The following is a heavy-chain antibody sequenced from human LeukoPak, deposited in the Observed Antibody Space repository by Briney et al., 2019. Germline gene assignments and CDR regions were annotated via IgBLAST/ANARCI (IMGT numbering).Heavy chain of an antibody. J-gene: IGHJ4*02. CDR1: GGSISSYY. V-gene: IGHV4-59*08. D-gene: IGHD4-17*01. CDR3: ARHTSYGGNSAFGD. Sequence: PSETLSLTCTVSGGSISSYYWSWIRQPPGKGLEWIGYIYYTGTTNYNPSLKSRVTLSVDSSKNHFSLNLYSVTAAGTAVYYCARHTSYGGNSAFGDWGQGTLVTVSS. CDR2: IYYTGTT.